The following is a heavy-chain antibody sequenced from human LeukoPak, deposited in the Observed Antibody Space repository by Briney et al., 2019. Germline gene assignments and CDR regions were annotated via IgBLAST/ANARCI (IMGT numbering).Heavy chain of an antibody. D-gene: IGHD6-19*01. CDR2: INPSGGST. Sequence: ASVNVSCKVSGYTFTSYYMHWVRQAPGQGLEWMGIINPSGGSTSYAQKFQGRVTMTRDTSTSTVYMELSSLRSEDTAVYYCARWKWLGYFDYWGQGTLVTVSS. J-gene: IGHJ4*02. V-gene: IGHV1-46*01. CDR1: GYTFTSYY. CDR3: ARWKWLGYFDY.